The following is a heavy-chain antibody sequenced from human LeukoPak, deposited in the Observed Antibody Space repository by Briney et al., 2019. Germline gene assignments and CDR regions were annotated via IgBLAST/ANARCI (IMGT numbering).Heavy chain of an antibody. CDR3: ARPAEQLANDAFDI. CDR1: GFTFSSYS. Sequence: GGSLRLSCAASGFTFSSYSMNWVRQAPGKGLEWVSSISSSSSYIYYADSVKGRFTISRDNAKNSLYLQMNSLRAEDTAVYYCARPAEQLANDAFDIWGQGTMVIVSS. D-gene: IGHD6-13*01. J-gene: IGHJ3*02. CDR2: ISSSSSYI. V-gene: IGHV3-21*01.